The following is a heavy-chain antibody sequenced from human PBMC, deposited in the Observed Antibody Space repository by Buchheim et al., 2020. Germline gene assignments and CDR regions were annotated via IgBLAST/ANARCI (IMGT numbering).Heavy chain of an antibody. Sequence: EVQLVESGGGLVQPGGSLRLSCAASGFTFSSYSMNWVRQAPGKGLEWVSYISSSSSTIYYADSVKGRFTIPREHAKNSLYLQMNSLRDEDTAVYYCARDVRGPGYYDSSGYWLDYWGQGTL. D-gene: IGHD3-22*01. CDR1: GFTFSSYS. V-gene: IGHV3-48*02. J-gene: IGHJ4*02. CDR3: ARDVRGPGYYDSSGYWLDY. CDR2: ISSSSSTI.